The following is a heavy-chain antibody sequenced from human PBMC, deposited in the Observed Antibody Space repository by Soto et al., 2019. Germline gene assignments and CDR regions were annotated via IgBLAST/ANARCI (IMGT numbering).Heavy chain of an antibody. CDR3: ARRTSGYYYYYGMDV. Sequence: ASVKVSCKASGYTFTSYAMHWVRQAPGQRLEWMGWINAGNGNTKYPQKFQGRVTITRDTSASTAYMELSSLRSEDTAVYYCARRTSGYYYYYGMDVWGQGTTVTVSS. CDR1: GYTFTSYA. V-gene: IGHV1-3*01. CDR2: INAGNGNT. J-gene: IGHJ6*02. D-gene: IGHD1-7*01.